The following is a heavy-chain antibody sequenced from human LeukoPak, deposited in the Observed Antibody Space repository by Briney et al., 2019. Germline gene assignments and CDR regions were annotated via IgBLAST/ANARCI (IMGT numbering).Heavy chain of an antibody. CDR1: GFTFSSYT. CDR3: ARMYCSGGSCYHPDRVDY. CDR2: ISSSSSYI. D-gene: IGHD2-15*01. Sequence: GESLRLSYAASGFTFSSYTMNWVRQAPGKGLEWVSSISSSSSYIYYADSVKGRFTISRDNAKNSLYLQMNSLRAEDTAVYYCARMYCSGGSCYHPDRVDYWGQGTLVTVSS. V-gene: IGHV3-21*01. J-gene: IGHJ4*02.